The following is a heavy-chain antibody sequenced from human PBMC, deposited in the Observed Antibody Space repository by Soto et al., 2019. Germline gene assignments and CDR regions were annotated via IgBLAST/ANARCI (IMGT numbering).Heavy chain of an antibody. D-gene: IGHD5-12*01. CDR2: ISGSGGST. V-gene: IGHV3-23*01. Sequence: GGPLRLSCAASGFTFSSYAMSWVRQAPGKGLEWVSAISGSGGSTYYADSVKGRFTISRDNSKNTLYLQMNSLRAEDTAVYYCATSPPRVERSGYAGGWFDPWGQGTLVTVSS. CDR3: ATSPPRVERSGYAGGWFDP. J-gene: IGHJ5*02. CDR1: GFTFSSYA.